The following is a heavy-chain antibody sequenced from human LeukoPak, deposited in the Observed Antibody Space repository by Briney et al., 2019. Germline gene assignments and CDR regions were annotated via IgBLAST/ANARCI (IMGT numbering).Heavy chain of an antibody. J-gene: IGHJ2*01. D-gene: IGHD7-27*01. CDR1: GYTFIGYY. CDR3: ARDVTGDQSWFFDL. Sequence: ASVKVSCKASGYTFIGYYIHWVRQAPGQGLEWMGRINSNRGDTNYAQKFQGRVTMTRDTPISTAYMELNRLTSDDTAVYYCARDVTGDQSWFFDLWGRGTLVTVSS. V-gene: IGHV1-2*06. CDR2: INSNRGDT.